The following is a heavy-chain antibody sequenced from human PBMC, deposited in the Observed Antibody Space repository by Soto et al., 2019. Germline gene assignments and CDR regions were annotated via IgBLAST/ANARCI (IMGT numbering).Heavy chain of an antibody. CDR1: GHTFTNYY. D-gene: IGHD1-1*01. V-gene: IGHV1-46*04. CDR3: ARDNSAANGVLDH. J-gene: IGHJ4*02. Sequence: ASVKVSCKASGHTFTNYYLHWVRQAPGQGLEWVGMINPSARSASYAQKLRGRLTMDRDASTTTVYMELSRLTFEDTAVYFCARDNSAANGVLDHWGQGTLVTVS. CDR2: INPSARSA.